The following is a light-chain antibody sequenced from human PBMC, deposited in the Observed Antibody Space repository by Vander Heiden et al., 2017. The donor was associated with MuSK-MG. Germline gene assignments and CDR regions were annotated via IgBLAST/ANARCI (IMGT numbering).Light chain of an antibody. J-gene: IGKJ1*01. CDR2: WAS. CDR3: QQYYDIQT. CDR1: QNILFNSNNKNY. Sequence: DIVMTQSPDSLAVSLGERATINCKSSQNILFNSNNKNYLSWYQQKPGQPPRPLIYWASTRESGVPDRFSGSGSGTDFTLTISSLQAEDVAIYYCQQYYDIQTFGQGTKVEIK. V-gene: IGKV4-1*01.